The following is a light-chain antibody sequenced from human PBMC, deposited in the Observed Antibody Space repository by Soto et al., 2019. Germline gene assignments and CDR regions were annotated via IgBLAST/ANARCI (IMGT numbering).Light chain of an antibody. J-gene: IGKJ5*01. CDR3: QQRSNWPPIT. Sequence: IGLTRSPATRSLCRLARASRCFMASQSVSSYLAWYQQKPGQAPRLLIYDASNRATGIPARFSGSGSGTDFTLTISSLEPEHFAVYYCQQRSNWPPITFGQGTRLEIK. CDR1: QSVSSY. CDR2: DAS. V-gene: IGKV3-11*01.